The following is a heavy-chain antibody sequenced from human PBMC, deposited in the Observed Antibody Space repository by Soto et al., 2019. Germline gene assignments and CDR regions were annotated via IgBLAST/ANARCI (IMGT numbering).Heavy chain of an antibody. D-gene: IGHD2-2*02. CDR2: ISGSGDAT. CDR1: GFTFSSYS. Sequence: PGGSLRLSCAASGFTFSSYSMNWVRQAPGKGLEWVSSISGSGDATYYTNSVKGRFSISRDNSKNSLYLQMNSLRAEDTAVYYCARFQLYAGMDVWGQGTTVTVSS. J-gene: IGHJ6*02. CDR3: ARFQLYAGMDV. V-gene: IGHV3-21*01.